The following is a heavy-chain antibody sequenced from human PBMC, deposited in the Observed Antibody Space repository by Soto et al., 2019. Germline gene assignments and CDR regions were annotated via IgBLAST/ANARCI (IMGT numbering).Heavy chain of an antibody. Sequence: QVQLVEAGGGVVQPGRSLRLSCAASGFTFSSYGMHWVRQAPGKGLEWVAVISYDGSNKYYADSVKGRFTISRDNSKNTLYLQMNSLRAEDTAVYYCAKDEGIYSGSYSNGMDVWGQGTTVTVSS. CDR2: ISYDGSNK. V-gene: IGHV3-30*18. CDR3: AKDEGIYSGSYSNGMDV. D-gene: IGHD1-26*01. CDR1: GFTFSSYG. J-gene: IGHJ6*02.